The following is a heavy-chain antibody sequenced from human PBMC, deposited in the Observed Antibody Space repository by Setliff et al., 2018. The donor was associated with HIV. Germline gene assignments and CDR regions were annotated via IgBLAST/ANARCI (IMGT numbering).Heavy chain of an antibody. CDR3: ARDLRRGLVQGGDAFGI. J-gene: IGHJ3*02. Sequence: SETLSLTCTVSGGSISSGNYYWSWIRQPAGKGLEWIGRIYTSGSTNYNPSLKSRVTISVDSSKNQFSLKLSPWSAAGTAVYYCARDLRRGLVQGGDAFGIWGQGTMVTV. CDR1: GGSISSGNYY. D-gene: IGHD1-26*01. CDR2: IYTSGST. V-gene: IGHV4-61*02.